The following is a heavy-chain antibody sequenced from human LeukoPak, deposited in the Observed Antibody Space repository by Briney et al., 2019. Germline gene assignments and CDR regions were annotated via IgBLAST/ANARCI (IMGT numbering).Heavy chain of an antibody. D-gene: IGHD4-17*01. CDR1: GGSISSYY. J-gene: IGHJ4*02. CDR3: ARHPNSMTTETNELPYYFDY. V-gene: IGHV4-59*08. Sequence: SETLSLTCTVSGGSISSYYWSWIRQPPGKGLEWIGYIYYSGSTNYNPSLKSRVTISVDTSKNQFSLKLSSVTAADTAVYYCARHPNSMTTETNELPYYFDYWGQGTLVTVSS. CDR2: IYYSGST.